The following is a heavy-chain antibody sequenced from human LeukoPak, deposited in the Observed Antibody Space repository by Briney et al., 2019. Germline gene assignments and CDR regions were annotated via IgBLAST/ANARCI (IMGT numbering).Heavy chain of an antibody. V-gene: IGHV1-2*02. CDR2: INPNSGGT. J-gene: IGHJ2*01. CDR3: ARDGDTEDYWYFDL. D-gene: IGHD2-15*01. Sequence: GASVKVSCKASGYTFTGYYMHRVRQAHGQGLEWMGWINPNSGGTNYAQKFQGRVTMTRDTSISTAYMELSRLRSDDTAVYYCARDGDTEDYWYFDLWGRGTLVTVSS. CDR1: GYTFTGYY.